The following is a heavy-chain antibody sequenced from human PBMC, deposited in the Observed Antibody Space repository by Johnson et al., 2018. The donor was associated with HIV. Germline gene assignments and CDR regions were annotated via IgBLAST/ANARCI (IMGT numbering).Heavy chain of an antibody. J-gene: IGHJ3*02. CDR2: ISCYGGAI. Sequence: VQLVESGGGVVQPGGSLRVSCGASGFTFNDYTMHWVRQAPGKGLEWVSAISCYGGAIDYADSVKGRFTISSDNDKNSLYLQMNSLKTEATAVYYCTSPGGTREGFAFDIWGQGTMVIVSS. V-gene: IGHV3-9*01. CDR3: TSPGGTREGFAFDI. CDR1: GFTFNDYT. D-gene: IGHD1-26*01.